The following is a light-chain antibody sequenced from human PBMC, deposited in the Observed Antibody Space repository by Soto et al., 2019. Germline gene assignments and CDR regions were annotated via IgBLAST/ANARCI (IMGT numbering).Light chain of an antibody. J-gene: IGLJ1*01. CDR1: TSDVGGYNY. V-gene: IGLV2-14*01. CDR2: EVR. CDR3: SSYTSSTTYV. Sequence: QSVLTQPASVSGSPGQSITIACTGTTSDVGGYNYVSWYQQHPGKAPKLMIYEVRNRPSGVSNRFSGSKSGNTASLTISGLQAEDEADYYCSSYTSSTTYVFGPGTKLTVL.